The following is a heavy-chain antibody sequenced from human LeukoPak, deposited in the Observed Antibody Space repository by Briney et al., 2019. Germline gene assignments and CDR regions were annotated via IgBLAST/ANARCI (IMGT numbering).Heavy chain of an antibody. V-gene: IGHV3-66*01. CDR1: GFTVSSDY. CDR2: ISSGGST. J-gene: IGHJ4*02. CDR3: GRVGDGYNDNY. D-gene: IGHD5-12*01. Sequence: GGSLRLSCAASGFTVSSDYMGWVRQAPEKGLEWVSLISSGGSTYYADSLKGRFTISRDNSKNTLYLQMNSLRAEDTAVYYCGRVGDGYNDNYWGQGTLSPSPQ.